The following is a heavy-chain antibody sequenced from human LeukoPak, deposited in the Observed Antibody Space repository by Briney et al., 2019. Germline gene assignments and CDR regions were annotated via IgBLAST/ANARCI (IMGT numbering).Heavy chain of an antibody. Sequence: PSETLSLTCTVSGGSISSGDYYWSWIRQPPGKGLEWIGTIYYSGSTYYNPSLKSRVTISVDTSKSQFSLKLSSVTAADTAVYYCARLFGRGLGPTGKTFDYWGQGTLVTVSS. CDR2: IYYSGST. V-gene: IGHV4-39*01. CDR3: ARLFGRGLGPTGKTFDY. D-gene: IGHD1-14*01. J-gene: IGHJ4*02. CDR1: GGSISSGDYY.